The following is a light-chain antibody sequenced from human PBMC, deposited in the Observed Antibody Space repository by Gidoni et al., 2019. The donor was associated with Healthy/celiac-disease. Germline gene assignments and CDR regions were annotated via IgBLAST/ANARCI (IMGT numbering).Light chain of an antibody. V-gene: IGLV1-44*01. J-gene: IGLJ3*02. CDR1: SSNIGSNT. CDR3: AAWADSLYGWV. Sequence: SVLTQPPSASGTPGQRVTIPCSGSSSNIGSNTVNWYQQLPGPAPKILIYSNNQRPSWVPDRFSRSQSGPSASLAISGLPSEDEADYYCAAWADSLYGWVFGGGTKLTVL. CDR2: SNN.